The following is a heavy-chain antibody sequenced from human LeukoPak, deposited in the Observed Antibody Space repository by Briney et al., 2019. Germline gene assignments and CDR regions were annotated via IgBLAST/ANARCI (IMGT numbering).Heavy chain of an antibody. CDR3: AKDQDYYFDY. CDR1: GFTFSSYG. CDR2: ISYDGSNK. Sequence: PGGSLRLSCAASGFTFSSYGMHWVRQAPGKGLEWVAVISYDGSNKYYADSVKGRFTISRDNSKNTLYLQVNSLRAEDTAVYYCAKDQDYYFDYWGQGTLVTVSS. J-gene: IGHJ4*02. V-gene: IGHV3-30*18.